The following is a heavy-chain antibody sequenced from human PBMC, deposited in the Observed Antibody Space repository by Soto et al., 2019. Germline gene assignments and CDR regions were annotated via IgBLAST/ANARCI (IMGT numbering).Heavy chain of an antibody. CDR2: ISTYNGNT. CDR3: ARTARPHNFDF. V-gene: IGHV1-18*04. Sequence: ASVKVSCKASGYIFTTYGIGWVRQAPGQGLEWMGWISTYNGNTNYAQKLQGRVTMTTDTSTSTSYLELRSLRSDDTAVYYCARTARPHNFDFWGQGTLVTVPS. CDR1: GYIFTTYG. J-gene: IGHJ4*02.